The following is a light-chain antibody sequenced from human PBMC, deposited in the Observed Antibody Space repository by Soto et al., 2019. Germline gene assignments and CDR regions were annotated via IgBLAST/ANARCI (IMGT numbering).Light chain of an antibody. J-gene: IGLJ1*01. CDR3: SSYTSSSTLLI. V-gene: IGLV2-14*01. Sequence: QSVLTQPASVSGSAEQSITISCTGTSSDVGGYNYVSWYQHHPGKAPKLMIYEVSSRPSGVSYRFSGSKSGNADSLTISGLQDDDEAEYYCSSYTSSSTLLIFGTGTKVTVL. CDR2: EVS. CDR1: SSDVGGYNY.